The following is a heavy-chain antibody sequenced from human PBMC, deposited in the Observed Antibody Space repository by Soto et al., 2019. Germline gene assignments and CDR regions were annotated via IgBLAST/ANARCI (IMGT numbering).Heavy chain of an antibody. CDR3: ARAWWSSCRWFDP. D-gene: IGHD6-6*01. V-gene: IGHV3-53*02. CDR1: GFTVSSNY. Sequence: EVQLVETGGGLIQPGGSLRLSCEVTGFTVSSNYMSWVRQAPGKGLEWVSVIYSGGTTYSADSVKGRFTISRDDSKNTLYLQMNSLRAEDTAVYYCARAWWSSCRWFDPWGQGTLVTVSS. J-gene: IGHJ5*02. CDR2: IYSGGTT.